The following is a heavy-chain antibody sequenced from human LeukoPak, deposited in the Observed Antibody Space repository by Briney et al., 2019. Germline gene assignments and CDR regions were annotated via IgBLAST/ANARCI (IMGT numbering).Heavy chain of an antibody. J-gene: IGHJ4*02. V-gene: IGHV1-46*01. CDR3: ARGLVNDGLDY. Sequence: ASVKVSCKASGYTVTSYYMHWVRQAPGQRLEWMAILNPSGGSSNYAQKFQGRATLTRATSTGTVYMELSSLRSEDTAVYYCARGLVNDGLDYWGQGTLVTVSS. CDR1: GYTVTSYY. CDR2: LNPSGGSS. D-gene: IGHD3-16*02.